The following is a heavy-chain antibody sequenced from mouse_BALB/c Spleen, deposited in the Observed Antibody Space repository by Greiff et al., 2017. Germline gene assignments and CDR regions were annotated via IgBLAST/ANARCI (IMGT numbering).Heavy chain of an antibody. CDR1: GYTFTSSV. Sequence: LVESGPELVKPGASVKMSCKASGYTFTSSVMHWVKQKPGQGLEWIGYINPYNDGTKYNEKFKGKATLTSDKSSSTAYMELSSLTSEDAAVYYCARGNRYDGRSYFDYWGQGTTLTVSS. CDR2: INPYNDGT. CDR3: ARGNRYDGRSYFDY. D-gene: IGHD2-14*01. J-gene: IGHJ2*01. V-gene: IGHV1-14*01.